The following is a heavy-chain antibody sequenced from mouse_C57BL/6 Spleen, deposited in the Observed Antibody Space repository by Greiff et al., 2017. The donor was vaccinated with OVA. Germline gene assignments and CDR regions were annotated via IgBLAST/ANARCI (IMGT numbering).Heavy chain of an antibody. D-gene: IGHD1-1*01. Sequence: ESGPGLVKPSQSLSLTCSVTGYSITSGYYWNWIRQFPGNKLEWMGYISYDGSNNYNPSLKNRISITRDTSKNQFFLKLNSVTTEDTATYYCARGTITTYFDVWGTGTTVTVSS. J-gene: IGHJ1*03. V-gene: IGHV3-6*01. CDR3: ARGTITTYFDV. CDR1: GYSITSGYY. CDR2: ISYDGSN.